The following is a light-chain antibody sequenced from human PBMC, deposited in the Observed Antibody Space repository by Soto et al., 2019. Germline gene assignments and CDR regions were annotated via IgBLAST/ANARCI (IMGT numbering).Light chain of an antibody. Sequence: QSALIQPASVSGSPGQSITISCTGTSRDVGGSNYVSWYQHHPHRAPKLLIYEVSYRPSGVSSRFSGSKSGNTASLTISGLQAEDEADYYCSSYTGGNTYWIFGGGTKLTVL. V-gene: IGLV2-14*01. CDR3: SSYTGGNTYWI. CDR2: EVS. J-gene: IGLJ3*02. CDR1: SRDVGGSNY.